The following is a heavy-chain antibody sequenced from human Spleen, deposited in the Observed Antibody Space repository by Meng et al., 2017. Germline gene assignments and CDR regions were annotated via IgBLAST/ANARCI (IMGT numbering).Heavy chain of an antibody. V-gene: IGHV4-34*01. J-gene: IGHJ4*02. CDR1: GGSFSDYY. CDR3: ARGPTTMAHDFDY. D-gene: IGHD4-11*01. CDR2: INHSGST. Sequence: QVQLTRWGHGPFETSGTLSLTCVVSGGSFSDYYWSWIRQPPGKGLGWIGEINHSGSTNYNPSLESRATISVDTSKNNLSLKLSSVTAADSAVYYCARGPTTMAHDFDYWGQGTLVTVSS.